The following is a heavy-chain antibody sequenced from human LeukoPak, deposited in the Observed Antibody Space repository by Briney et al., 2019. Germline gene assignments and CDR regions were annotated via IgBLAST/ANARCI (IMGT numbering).Heavy chain of an antibody. J-gene: IGHJ4*02. Sequence: GGSLRLSCAASGFTFSRYSMNWVRQAPGKGLEWVSYISRSGSTIYYADSVKGRFTISRDSAKNSLYLQMNSLRDEDTAVYYCARDTEHLYFVFDYWGQGTLVTVSS. CDR1: GFTFSRYS. CDR2: ISRSGSTI. V-gene: IGHV3-48*02. CDR3: ARDTEHLYFVFDY. D-gene: IGHD2-2*02.